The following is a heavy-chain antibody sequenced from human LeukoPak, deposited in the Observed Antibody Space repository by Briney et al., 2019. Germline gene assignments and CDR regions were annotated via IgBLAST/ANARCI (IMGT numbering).Heavy chain of an antibody. D-gene: IGHD2-21*01. V-gene: IGHV4-34*01. CDR1: RDSPIGSY. J-gene: IGHJ4*02. CDR2: IKDSGST. Sequence: ETLSLSRVLYRDSPIGSYPCSVRPPLGKGLEWMGEIKDSGSTNYNPSLNSRVTISVEPSKHQFSLKLSSVTAADTAVYYRARGLYGDCRWSEFPLDYWGQGALVTVSS. CDR3: ARGLYGDCRWSEFPLDY.